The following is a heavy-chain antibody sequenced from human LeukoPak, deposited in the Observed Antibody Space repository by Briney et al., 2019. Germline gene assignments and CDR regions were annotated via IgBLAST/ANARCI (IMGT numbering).Heavy chain of an antibody. CDR2: IYYSGST. J-gene: IGHJ4*02. V-gene: IGHV4-39*07. D-gene: IGHD6-13*01. CDR1: GGSISSSSYY. CDR3: ARDSRIAPMGSA. Sequence: SETLSLTCTVSGGSISSSSYYWGWIRQPPGKGLEWIGSIYYSGSTYYNPSLKSRVTISVDTSKNQFSLKLSSVTAADTAVYYCARDSRIAPMGSARGQGTLVTVSS.